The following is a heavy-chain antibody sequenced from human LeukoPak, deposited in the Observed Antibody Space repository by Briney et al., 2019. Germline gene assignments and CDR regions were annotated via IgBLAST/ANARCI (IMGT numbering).Heavy chain of an antibody. CDR1: GFTFRSNW. V-gene: IGHV3-74*01. CDR2: VNGDGGTT. Sequence: GGSLRLSCAAPGFTFRSNWRNWVGQVPGKGMVWVSHVNGDGGTTSSADYVKGRFTISRDNAKNTLYLHMISLRAEDTAVYYCARDRGYTFDHWGQGTLVTVSS. D-gene: IGHD3-22*01. J-gene: IGHJ4*02. CDR3: ARDRGYTFDH.